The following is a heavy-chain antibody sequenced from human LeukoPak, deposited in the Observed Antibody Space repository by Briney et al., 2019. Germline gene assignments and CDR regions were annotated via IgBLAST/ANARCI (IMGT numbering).Heavy chain of an antibody. CDR2: INPNSGGT. CDR3: ARDSGPMVRGVANWFDP. V-gene: IGHV1-2*04. J-gene: IGHJ5*02. CDR1: GYTFTGYY. D-gene: IGHD3-10*01. Sequence: GASVKVSCKASGYTFTGYYIHWVRQAPGQGLEWMGWINPNSGGTNYAQKFQGWVTMTRDTSISTAYKELLRSDDTAVYYCARDSGPMVRGVANWFDPWGQGTLVTVSS.